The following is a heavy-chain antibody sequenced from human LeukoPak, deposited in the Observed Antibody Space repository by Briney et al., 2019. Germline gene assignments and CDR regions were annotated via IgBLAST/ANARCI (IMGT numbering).Heavy chain of an antibody. D-gene: IGHD3-22*01. V-gene: IGHV4-39*01. CDR1: GDSIGSGPYY. J-gene: IGHJ4*02. Sequence: PSETVSLTCSVSGDSIGSGPYYWSWVRQSPGKGLEWIGTIYYTRNTYYNSSLKSRVTISIDTSKNQFSLKLSSVTAADTAIYYCARRDNSDSSGYFDHWGQGTPLTVSS. CDR2: IYYTRNT. CDR3: ARRDNSDSSGYFDH.